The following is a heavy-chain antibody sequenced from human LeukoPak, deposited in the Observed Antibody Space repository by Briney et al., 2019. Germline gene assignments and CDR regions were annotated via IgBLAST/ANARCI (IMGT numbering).Heavy chain of an antibody. V-gene: IGHV4-59*12. CDR1: GGSISRYY. CDR3: AIRSGYYIVSWYFDL. Sequence: SETLSLTCTVSGGSISRYYWSWIRQPPGKGLEWIGDISYSGSTNYNPSLKSRVTISVYTSQNQFSMKLSSVTAADTAVYYCAIRSGYYIVSWYFDLWGRGTLVTVSS. D-gene: IGHD3-22*01. CDR2: ISYSGST. J-gene: IGHJ2*01.